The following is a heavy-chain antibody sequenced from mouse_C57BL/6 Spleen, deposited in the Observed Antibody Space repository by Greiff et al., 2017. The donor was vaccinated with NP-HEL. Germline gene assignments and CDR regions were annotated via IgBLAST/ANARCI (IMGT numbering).Heavy chain of an antibody. Sequence: QVQLKESGAELVKPGASVKLSCKASGYTFTSYWMQWVKQRPGQGLEWIGEIDPSDSYTNYNQKFKGKATLTVDTSSSTAYMQLSSLTSEDSAVYYCARVDYYGSRDYWGQGTTLTVSS. V-gene: IGHV1-50*01. CDR1: GYTFTSYW. CDR3: ARVDYYGSRDY. D-gene: IGHD1-1*01. J-gene: IGHJ2*01. CDR2: IDPSDSYT.